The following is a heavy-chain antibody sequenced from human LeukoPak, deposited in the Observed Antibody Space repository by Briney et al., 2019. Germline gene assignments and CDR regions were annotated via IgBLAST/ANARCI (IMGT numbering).Heavy chain of an antibody. Sequence: PGGSLRLSCATSGFTFSAYSMNWVLQAPGKGLEWVSSISSSSGYIYYADSVKGRFTISRDNAKNSLYLQMYSLRVEDTAVYYCAFVFQAEAGIRDAFGVWGQGTTVTVSS. CDR1: GFTFSAYS. CDR2: ISSSSGYI. V-gene: IGHV3-21*01. J-gene: IGHJ3*01. CDR3: AFVFQAEAGIRDAFGV. D-gene: IGHD2-21*01.